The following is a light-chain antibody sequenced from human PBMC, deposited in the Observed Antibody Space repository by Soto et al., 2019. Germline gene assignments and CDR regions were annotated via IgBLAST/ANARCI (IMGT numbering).Light chain of an antibody. Sequence: QSALTQPASVSGSLGQSITISCTGTSSDVGRYKLVSWYQQLPGKAPKFIIYEGSKRPSGVSNRFSGSKSGNTASLTISGLQAEDEADYYCCSYAGSSTLYVFGTGTKLPVL. CDR1: SSDVGRYKL. CDR3: CSYAGSSTLYV. CDR2: EGS. V-gene: IGLV2-23*01. J-gene: IGLJ1*01.